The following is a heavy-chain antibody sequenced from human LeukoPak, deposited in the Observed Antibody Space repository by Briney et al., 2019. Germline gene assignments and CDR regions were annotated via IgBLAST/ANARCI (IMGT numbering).Heavy chain of an antibody. V-gene: IGHV4-34*01. CDR1: GGSFSGYF. J-gene: IGHJ6*03. Sequence: PSETLSLTCAVYGGSFSGYFWSWIRQPPGKGLEWIGSIYYSGSTYYNPSLKSRVTISVDTSKNQFSLKLSSVTAADTAVYYCARQIYSGHYYYYYYMDVWGKGTTVTISS. CDR3: ARQIYSGHYYYYYYMDV. CDR2: IYYSGST. D-gene: IGHD5-12*01.